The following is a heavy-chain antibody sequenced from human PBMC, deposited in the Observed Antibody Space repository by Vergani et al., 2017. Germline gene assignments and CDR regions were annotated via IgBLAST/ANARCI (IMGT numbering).Heavy chain of an antibody. V-gene: IGHV3-9*01. CDR2: ISWNSGAV. Sequence: EVDLVESGGGLAQPGGSLRLSCEASGITFWKFGMHWVRQGPGKGLEWVSGISWNSGAVDYADSVRGRFTISRDNAKNSLFLEMNSLRFEDTAVYYCAKDRYDYGDYGHFDYWGQGTLVTVSS. D-gene: IGHD4-17*01. CDR1: GITFWKFG. CDR3: AKDRYDYGDYGHFDY. J-gene: IGHJ4*02.